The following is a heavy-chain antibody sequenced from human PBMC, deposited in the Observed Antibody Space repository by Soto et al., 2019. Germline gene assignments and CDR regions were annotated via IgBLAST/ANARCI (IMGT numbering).Heavy chain of an antibody. CDR3: ARGSHGGSLLAVAAVYYYYGMDV. Sequence: GGSLRLSCAASGFTFSSYGMHWVRQAPGKGLEWVAVIWYDGSNKYYADSVKGRFTISRDNSKNTLYLQMNSLRAEDTAVYYCARGSHGGSLLAVAAVYYYYGMDVWGQGTTVTVSS. J-gene: IGHJ6*02. V-gene: IGHV3-33*01. D-gene: IGHD6-19*01. CDR1: GFTFSSYG. CDR2: IWYDGSNK.